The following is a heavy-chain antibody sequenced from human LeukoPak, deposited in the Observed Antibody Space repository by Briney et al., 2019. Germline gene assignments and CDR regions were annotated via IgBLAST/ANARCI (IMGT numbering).Heavy chain of an antibody. Sequence: QAGGSLRLSCAASGFSFNIENMNWVRQAPGKGLEWISYINSDSSTIYSADSMKGRFTISRDNSKNTLSLQMNNLRAEDTAVYYCAKPLATKIIGWRYYGMDVWGQGTTVTVSS. V-gene: IGHV3-48*01. J-gene: IGHJ6*02. D-gene: IGHD2/OR15-2a*01. CDR2: INSDSSTI. CDR1: GFSFNIEN. CDR3: AKPLATKIIGWRYYGMDV.